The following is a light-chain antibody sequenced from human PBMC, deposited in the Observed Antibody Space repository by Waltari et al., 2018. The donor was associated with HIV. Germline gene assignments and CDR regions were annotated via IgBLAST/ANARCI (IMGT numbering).Light chain of an antibody. CDR3: SSYGGSSNWL. V-gene: IGLV2-23*01. J-gene: IGLJ2*01. CDR2: EGI. Sequence: QSALTQPASVSGSPGQSITISCTGTSSDIGNYNLVSWYQQHPGKAPKLTIYEGIKRPSGVSNRISGSKSANTASLTISGLQAEDEADYFCSSYGGSSNWLFGGGTKLTVL. CDR1: SSDIGNYNL.